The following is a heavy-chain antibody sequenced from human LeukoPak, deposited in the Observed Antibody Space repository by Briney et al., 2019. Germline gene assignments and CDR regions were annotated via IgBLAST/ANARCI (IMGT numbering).Heavy chain of an antibody. CDR1: GGSISIYY. CDR3: ARTGRGYSGYDPTNWFDP. Sequence: SETLSLTCTVSGGSISIYYWSWIRQPPGKGLEWIGYIYYSGTTNYNPSLKSRVTISVDTSKNQFSLKLSSVTAADTAVYYCARTGRGYSGYDPTNWFDPWGQGTLVTASS. V-gene: IGHV4-59*12. D-gene: IGHD5-12*01. CDR2: IYYSGTT. J-gene: IGHJ5*02.